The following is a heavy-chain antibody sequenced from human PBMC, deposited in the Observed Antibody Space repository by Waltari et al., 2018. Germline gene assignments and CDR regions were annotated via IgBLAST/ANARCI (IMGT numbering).Heavy chain of an antibody. CDR3: ASGYTYGFDY. CDR2: ISISSSTI. V-gene: IGHV3-48*02. Sequence: GSGGVLVQPGGTLRPSCAASSFSFSSYSMNWVRQAPEKGLEWVSDISISSSTIYYADSVKGRFTISRDNAKNSLYLQMNRLRDEDTAVYYCASGYTYGFDYWGQGTLVTVSS. CDR1: SFSFSSYS. J-gene: IGHJ4*02. D-gene: IGHD5-18*01.